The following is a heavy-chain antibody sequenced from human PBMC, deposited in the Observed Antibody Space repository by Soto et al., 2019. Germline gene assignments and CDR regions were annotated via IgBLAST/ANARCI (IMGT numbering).Heavy chain of an antibody. Sequence: SETLSLTCTVSGGSISSSSYYWGWIRQPPGKGLEWIGSIYYSGSTYYNPSLKSRVTISVDTSKNQFSLKLSSVTAADTAVYYCATDRNYYGSGGPTRIMDVWGKGTTVTVSS. CDR2: IYYSGST. D-gene: IGHD3-10*01. J-gene: IGHJ6*03. V-gene: IGHV4-39*01. CDR3: ATDRNYYGSGGPTRIMDV. CDR1: GGSISSSSYY.